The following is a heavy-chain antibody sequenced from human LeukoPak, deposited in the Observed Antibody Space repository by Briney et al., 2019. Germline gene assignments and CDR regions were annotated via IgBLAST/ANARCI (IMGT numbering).Heavy chain of an antibody. Sequence: PSETLSLTCNVSGGSMSSYYWSWIRQPPGTGLEWIGSIYYSGSTNYNPSLKSRVTISVDTSKNQFSLNLNSVTAADTAVYYCARDGSSLVTKWYFDLWGRGTLVTVSS. D-gene: IGHD4-23*01. CDR3: ARDGSSLVTKWYFDL. CDR1: GGSMSSYY. J-gene: IGHJ2*01. V-gene: IGHV4-59*01. CDR2: IYYSGST.